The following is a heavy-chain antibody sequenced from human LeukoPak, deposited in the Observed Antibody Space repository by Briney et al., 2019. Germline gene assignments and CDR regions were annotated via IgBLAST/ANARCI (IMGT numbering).Heavy chain of an antibody. Sequence: ASVKVSCKASGYTFTSYDINWVRQATGQGLEWMGWISVYSGNTNYAQKLQGRVSMTTDTFTTTAYMELRSLRSDDTAVYYCARDGGGSPGLRDYWGQGTLVTVSS. CDR3: ARDGGGSPGLRDY. J-gene: IGHJ4*02. CDR2: ISVYSGNT. CDR1: GYTFTSYD. D-gene: IGHD2-15*01. V-gene: IGHV1-18*01.